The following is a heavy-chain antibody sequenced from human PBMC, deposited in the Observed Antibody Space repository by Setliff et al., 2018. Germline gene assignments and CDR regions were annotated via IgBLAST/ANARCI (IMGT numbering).Heavy chain of an antibody. D-gene: IGHD3-9*01. CDR2: IYYTGST. J-gene: IGHJ4*02. Sequence: SETLSLTCTVSGGSISSSSHYWGWIRQPPGKGLEWIGSIYYTGSTYYNPSLKSRVTMSVDTSKRQFSLNLSSVTAADTAFYYCAKERYFDWFFEDWGQGTLVTVSS. CDR1: GGSISSSSHY. CDR3: AKERYFDWFFED. V-gene: IGHV4-39*07.